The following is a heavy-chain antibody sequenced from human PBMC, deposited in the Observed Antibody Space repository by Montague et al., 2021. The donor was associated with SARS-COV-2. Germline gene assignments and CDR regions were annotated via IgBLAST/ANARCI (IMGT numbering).Heavy chain of an antibody. CDR3: ARDNGDYEGGYYYGMDV. CDR1: GFTVSSNY. V-gene: IGHV3-53*04. J-gene: IGHJ6*02. CDR2: IYSGGST. Sequence: SLRLSYAASGFTVSSNYMSWVRQTPGKGLEWVSVIYSGGSTYYADSVKGRFTISRHNSKNTLYLQMNSLRAEGTAVYYCARDNGDYEGGYYYGMDVWGQGTTVTVSS. D-gene: IGHD4-17*01.